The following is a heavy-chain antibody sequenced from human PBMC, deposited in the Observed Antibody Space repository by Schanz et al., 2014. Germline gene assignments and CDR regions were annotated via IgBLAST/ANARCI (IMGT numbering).Heavy chain of an antibody. V-gene: IGHV3-9*01. CDR3: ARDNAQSWSGTSCFEDLQH. CDR1: GFRFDDYA. D-gene: IGHD2-2*01. J-gene: IGHJ1*01. CDR2: MSWNAGSL. Sequence: QLVESGGGLVQPGRSLRLSCVASGFRFDDYAMHWVRQAPGKGLEWVSGMSWNAGSLGYGDSVKGRFTISRDNAKNTLYEQMNRQRAEDAAMEYCARDNAQSWSGTSCFEDLQHWGQGALVTVSS.